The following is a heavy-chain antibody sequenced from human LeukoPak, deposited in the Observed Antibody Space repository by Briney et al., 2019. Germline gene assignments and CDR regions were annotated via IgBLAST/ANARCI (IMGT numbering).Heavy chain of an antibody. Sequence: GASVKVSCKASGYTFTTYGFSWVRQAPGQGLEWMGWISAYNGNTNYALRLQGRVTMTTDTSASTVYMELRSLRSDDTAVYYCARDKNWKPDYWGQGTLVTVSS. D-gene: IGHD1-1*01. CDR3: ARDKNWKPDY. CDR1: GYTFTTYG. CDR2: ISAYNGNT. V-gene: IGHV1-18*01. J-gene: IGHJ4*02.